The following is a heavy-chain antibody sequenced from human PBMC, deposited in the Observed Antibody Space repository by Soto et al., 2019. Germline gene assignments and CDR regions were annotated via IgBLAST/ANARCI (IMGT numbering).Heavy chain of an antibody. Sequence: LRLSCAASGFTFNNYWRSWVRQAPGKGLEWVANIKEDGDDKYYVDSVKGRFTISRDNTENSLYLQMNSLRAEDTAVYYCARTKGAVAFDIWGQGTMVTVSS. CDR2: IKEDGDDK. CDR1: GFTFNNYW. J-gene: IGHJ3*02. D-gene: IGHD3-16*01. V-gene: IGHV3-7*01. CDR3: ARTKGAVAFDI.